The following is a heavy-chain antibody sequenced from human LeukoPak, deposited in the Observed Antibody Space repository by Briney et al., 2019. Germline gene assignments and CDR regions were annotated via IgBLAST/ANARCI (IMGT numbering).Heavy chain of an antibody. CDR1: GGSIISGDYY. CDR3: ARQYCSGGSCYFALGY. V-gene: IGHV4-30-4*01. Sequence: SETLSLTCTVSGGSIISGDYYWSWIRQPPGKGLEWIGYIYYSGTTYYNPSLKSRVTISVDTSKNQFSLKLSSVTAADTAVYYCARQYCSGGSCYFALGYWGQGTLVIVSS. CDR2: IYYSGTT. D-gene: IGHD2-15*01. J-gene: IGHJ4*02.